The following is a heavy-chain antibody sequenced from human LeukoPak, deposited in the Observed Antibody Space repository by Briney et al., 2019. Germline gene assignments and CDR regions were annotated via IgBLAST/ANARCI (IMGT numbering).Heavy chain of an antibody. D-gene: IGHD2-15*01. CDR2: IIPIFGTA. J-gene: IGHJ6*02. V-gene: IGHV1-69*13. CDR3: ARDQPPRYCSGGSCYPLLPGYYYGMNV. Sequence: SVKVSCKASGGTFSSYAISWVRQAPGQGLEWMGGIIPIFGTANYAQKFQGRVTITADESTSTAYMELSSLRSEDTAVYYCARDQPPRYCSGGSCYPLLPGYYYGMNVWGQGTTVTVSS. CDR1: GGTFSSYA.